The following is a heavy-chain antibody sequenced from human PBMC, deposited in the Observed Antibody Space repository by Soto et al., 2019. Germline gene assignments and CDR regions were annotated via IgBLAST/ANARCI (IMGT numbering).Heavy chain of an antibody. Sequence: EVQLVESGGGLVKPGGSLRLSCAGSGFTFSNVWMNWVRQAPGKGLEWVGRIKSETDGGTIDYAAPVKGRFTISRDDSNNTLYLPMNSLKTEDTATYYCTPRALKYNSDWYPLSDWGQGTRVTVSS. D-gene: IGHD6-19*01. CDR2: IKSETDGGTI. J-gene: IGHJ4*02. CDR1: GFTFSNVW. V-gene: IGHV3-15*07. CDR3: TPRALKYNSDWYPLSD.